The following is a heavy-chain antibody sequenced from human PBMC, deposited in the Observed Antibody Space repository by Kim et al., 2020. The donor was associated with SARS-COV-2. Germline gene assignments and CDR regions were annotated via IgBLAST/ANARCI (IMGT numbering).Heavy chain of an antibody. CDR1: GYTFSNAG. CDR2: INTGNAYT. J-gene: IGHJ4*02. CDR3: ARLVGPTAIDLVY. V-gene: IGHV1-3*04. Sequence: ASVKVSCKGSGYTFSNAGIHWVRQAPGQSLEWMGWINTGNAYTVYSEKFQGGVTFTRDTSASTAYMELSSLRSEDTAVYYCARLVGPTAIDLVYWGQGTLVTVSS. D-gene: IGHD1-26*01.